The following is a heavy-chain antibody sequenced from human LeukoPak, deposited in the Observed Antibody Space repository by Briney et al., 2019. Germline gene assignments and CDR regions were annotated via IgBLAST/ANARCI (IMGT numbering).Heavy chain of an antibody. V-gene: IGHV4-39*01. CDR3: ARVDGYSDY. J-gene: IGHJ4*02. CDR1: GGSISSSSFY. Sequence: PSETLSLTCTVSGGSISSSSFYWGWIRQPPGKGLEWIGSIYSSGTTYYSPSLKSRVTISVDTSKNQFSLKLNSVTAADTAVYYCARVDGYSDYWGQGTLVTVSS. D-gene: IGHD5-24*01. CDR2: IYSSGTT.